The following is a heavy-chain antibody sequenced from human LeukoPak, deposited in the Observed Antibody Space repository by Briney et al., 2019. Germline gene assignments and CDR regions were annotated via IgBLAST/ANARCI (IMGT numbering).Heavy chain of an antibody. Sequence: GGSLRLSCAASGFTFDDYAMHWVRQAPGKGLEWVSGISWNSGSIGYADSVKGRFTISRDNAKNSLYLQMNSLRAEDTAVYYCAREAYYYGSGSRALWFDPWGQGTLVTVSS. V-gene: IGHV3-9*01. D-gene: IGHD3-10*01. CDR2: ISWNSGSI. CDR3: AREAYYYGSGSRALWFDP. CDR1: GFTFDDYA. J-gene: IGHJ5*02.